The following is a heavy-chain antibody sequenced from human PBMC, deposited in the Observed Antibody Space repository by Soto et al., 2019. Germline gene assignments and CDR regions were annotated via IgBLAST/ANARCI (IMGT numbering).Heavy chain of an antibody. V-gene: IGHV4-34*01. D-gene: IGHD1-1*01. J-gene: IGHJ5*02. CDR2: INHSGST. CDR3: ARRVQTNSVVVQHNWLDP. Sequence: PSETLSLTCAVYGGSFSGYYWSWIRQPPGKGLEWIGEINHSGSTNYNPSLKSRVTISVDTSKNQFSLKLTSLTAADTAVYYCARRVQTNSVVVQHNWLDPWGQGTLVTVSS. CDR1: GGSFSGYY.